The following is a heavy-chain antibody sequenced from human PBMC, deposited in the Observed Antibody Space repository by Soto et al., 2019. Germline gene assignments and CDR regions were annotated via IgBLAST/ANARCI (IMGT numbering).Heavy chain of an antibody. Sequence: QVQLVQSGAEVKKPGSSVKVSCKASGGTFSSCAISWVRQAPGQGLEWMGGIIPIFGTANYVQKFQGRVTITADESTSTAYMELSSLRSEDTAVYYCARHVPAAGYYYGMDVWGQGTTVTVSS. CDR1: GGTFSSCA. CDR3: ARHVPAAGYYYGMDV. V-gene: IGHV1-69*12. CDR2: IIPIFGTA. D-gene: IGHD2-2*01. J-gene: IGHJ6*02.